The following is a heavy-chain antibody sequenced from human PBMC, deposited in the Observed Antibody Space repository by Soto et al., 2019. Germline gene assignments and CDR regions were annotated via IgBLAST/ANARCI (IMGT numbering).Heavy chain of an antibody. CDR1: SGSISSSNW. CDR3: AGRTYYDFWSGYYEIWFDP. V-gene: IGHV4-4*02. J-gene: IGHJ5*02. CDR2: IYHSGST. Sequence: QVQLQESGPGLVKPSGTLSLTCAISSGSISSSNWWSWVRQPPGKGLEWIGEIYHSGSTNYNPSLKSRVTISVDKSKNQFSLKLSSVTAADTAVYYCAGRTYYDFWSGYYEIWFDPWGQGTLVTVSS. D-gene: IGHD3-3*01.